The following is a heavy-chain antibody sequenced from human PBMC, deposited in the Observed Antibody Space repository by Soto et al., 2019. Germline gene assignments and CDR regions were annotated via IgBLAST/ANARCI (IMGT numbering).Heavy chain of an antibody. D-gene: IGHD1-26*01. CDR3: ARHVGSYWYFDL. V-gene: IGHV3-66*04. J-gene: IGHJ2*01. CDR1: EFAVTSSY. CDR2: IYSGRDT. Sequence: EVQLVESGGGLVQPGGSLRLSCTASEFAVTSSYMGWVRRAPGKGLEWVSSIYSGRDTYYADSVRGRFTSTTDNSMDTLYLQMNSLRVDDTAMYYCARHVGSYWYFDLWGRGTLVTVSS.